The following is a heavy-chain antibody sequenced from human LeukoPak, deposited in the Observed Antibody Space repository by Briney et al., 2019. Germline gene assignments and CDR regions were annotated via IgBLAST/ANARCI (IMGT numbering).Heavy chain of an antibody. J-gene: IGHJ4*02. V-gene: IGHV3-23*01. CDR2: ISGSGGST. Sequence: GGSLRLSCAASGFTFSSYAMSWARQAPGKGLEWVSAISGSGGSTYYADSVKGRFTISRDNSKNTLYLQMNSLGAEDTAVYYCAKDSLDRISTVVTLPYYFDYWGQGTLVTVSS. CDR1: GFTFSSYA. CDR3: AKDSLDRISTVVTLPYYFDY. D-gene: IGHD4-23*01.